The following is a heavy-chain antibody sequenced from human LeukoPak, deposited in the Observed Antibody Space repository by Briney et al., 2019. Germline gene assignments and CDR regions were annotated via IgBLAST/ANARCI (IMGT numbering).Heavy chain of an antibody. D-gene: IGHD2/OR15-2a*01. CDR3: ARGDIYASGVDQ. V-gene: IGHV1-69*13. Sequence: SVKVSCKASGGTFSSYGISWVRQAPGQGLEWMGGIIPIFGTANYAQKFQGRVTITADESTTTAYMELSSLRCEDTAVYYCARGDIYASGVDQWGQGTLVTVSS. CDR1: GGTFSSYG. CDR2: IIPIFGTA. J-gene: IGHJ4*02.